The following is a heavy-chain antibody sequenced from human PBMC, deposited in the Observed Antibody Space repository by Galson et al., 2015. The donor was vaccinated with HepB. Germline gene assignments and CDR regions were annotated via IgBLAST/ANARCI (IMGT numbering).Heavy chain of an antibody. D-gene: IGHD6-13*01. V-gene: IGHV3-33*08. CDR3: ARFWTAAAAGTADAFDI. CDR1: GFTFSSYG. Sequence: SLRLSCAASGFTFSSYGMHWVRQAPGKGLEWVAVIWYDGSNKYYADSVKGRFTISRDNSKNTLYLQMNSLRAEDTAVYYCARFWTAAAAGTADAFDIWGQGTMVTVSS. J-gene: IGHJ3*02. CDR2: IWYDGSNK.